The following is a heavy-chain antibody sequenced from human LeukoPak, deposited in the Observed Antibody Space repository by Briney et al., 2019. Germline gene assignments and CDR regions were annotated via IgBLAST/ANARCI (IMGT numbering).Heavy chain of an antibody. V-gene: IGHV1-18*01. J-gene: IGHJ5*02. CDR2: ISAFNGIT. CDR1: GYSFTSFG. Sequence: ASVKVSCKTSGYSFTSFGISWVRQAPGQGLEWMGWISAFNGITNYAQKVQDRINVTTDTSSSTAYMELTSLTSDDTAVYYCARDLYGSGSWWDSWGQGTLVIVSS. CDR3: ARDLYGSGSWWDS. D-gene: IGHD3-10*01.